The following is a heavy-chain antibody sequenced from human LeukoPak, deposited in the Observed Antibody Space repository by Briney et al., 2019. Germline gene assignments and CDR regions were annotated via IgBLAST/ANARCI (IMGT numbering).Heavy chain of an antibody. Sequence: PGGSLRLPCAASGFTFSSYSMNWVRQAPGKGLEWVSYISSSSSTIYYADSVKGRFTISRDNAKNSLYLQMNSLRDEDTAVYYCAVSGSYPMYYFDYWGQGTLVTVSS. V-gene: IGHV3-48*02. D-gene: IGHD1-26*01. J-gene: IGHJ4*02. CDR1: GFTFSSYS. CDR2: ISSSSSTI. CDR3: AVSGSYPMYYFDY.